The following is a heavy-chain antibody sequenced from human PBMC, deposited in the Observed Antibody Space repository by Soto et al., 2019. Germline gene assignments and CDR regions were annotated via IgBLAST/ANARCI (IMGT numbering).Heavy chain of an antibody. CDR2: IYSGGST. D-gene: IGHD2-15*01. J-gene: IGHJ6*03. CDR1: GFTVSSNY. CDR3: ARGILGYCSGGSCYSESKYYYYYMDV. Sequence: GGSLRLSCAASGFTVSSNYMSWVRQAPGKGLEWVSVIYSGGSTYYADSVKGRFTISRHNSKNTLYLQMNSLRAEDTAVYYCARGILGYCSGGSCYSESKYYYYYMDVWGKGTTVTVSS. V-gene: IGHV3-53*04.